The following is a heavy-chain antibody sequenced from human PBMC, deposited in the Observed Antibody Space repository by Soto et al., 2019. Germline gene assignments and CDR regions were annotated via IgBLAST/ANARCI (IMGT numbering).Heavy chain of an antibody. CDR3: AKDLTLVGYSYGPRDYYYYYGMDV. J-gene: IGHJ6*02. V-gene: IGHV1-18*04. Sequence: ASVKVSCKASGYTFTSYYMHWVRQAPGQGLEWMGIINPYNGNTNYAQKLQGRVTMTTDTSTSTAYMELSSLRSDDTAVYYCAKDLTLVGYSYGPRDYYYYYGMDVWGQGTTVTVSS. CDR2: INPYNGNT. D-gene: IGHD5-18*01. CDR1: GYTFTSYY.